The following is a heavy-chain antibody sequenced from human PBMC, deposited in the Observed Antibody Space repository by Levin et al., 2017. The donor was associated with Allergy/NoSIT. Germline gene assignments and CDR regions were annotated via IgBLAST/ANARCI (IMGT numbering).Heavy chain of an antibody. D-gene: IGHD1-14*01. V-gene: IGHV3-53*01. J-gene: IGHJ4*02. CDR2: IHSDRST. CDR1: DFTVSSNH. CDR3: VGETAAVSGAFDY. Sequence: PGGSLRLSCAASDFTVSSNHMSWVRQAPGKGLEWVSLIHSDRSTYYADSVKGRCTISRDNSKNTVYLQMNSLRAEDTAVYYCVGETAAVSGAFDYWGQGTLVIVSS.